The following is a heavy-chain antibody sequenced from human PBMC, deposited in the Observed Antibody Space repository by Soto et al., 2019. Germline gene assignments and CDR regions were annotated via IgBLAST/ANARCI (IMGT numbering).Heavy chain of an antibody. J-gene: IGHJ3*02. D-gene: IGHD6-13*01. V-gene: IGHV1-2*04. CDR2: INPNSGGT. CDR3: ARTFERSAAGQGAFAI. Sequence: ASVKVSCKASGYTFTGYYMHWVRQAPGQGLEWMGWINPNSGGTNYAQKFQGWVTMTRDTSISTAYMELSRLRSDDTAVYYCARTFERSAAGQGAFAIWGQGTMVTVSS. CDR1: GYTFTGYY.